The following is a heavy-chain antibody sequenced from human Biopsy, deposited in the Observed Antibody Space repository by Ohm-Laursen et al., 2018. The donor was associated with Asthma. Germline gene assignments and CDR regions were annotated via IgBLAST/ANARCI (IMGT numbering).Heavy chain of an antibody. CDR1: GFPFRTDS. J-gene: IGHJ3*01. CDR2: ISSSSSNI. D-gene: IGHD3-22*01. CDR3: TRREYSDSRISPLDL. Sequence: SLRLSCAAFGFPFRTDSMSWVRQAPGKGLEWVSSISSSSSNIYYADSVKGRFTISRDNAENSLYLQMNSLRAEDTAVYYCTRREYSDSRISPLDLWGHGTMVTVSS. V-gene: IGHV3-21*01.